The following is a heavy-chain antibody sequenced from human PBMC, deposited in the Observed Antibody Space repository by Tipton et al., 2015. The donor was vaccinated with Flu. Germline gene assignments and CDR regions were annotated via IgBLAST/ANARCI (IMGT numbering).Heavy chain of an antibody. Sequence: QLVQSGSEVKKAGESLKISCKGSGYSYSIYWIAWVRQLPGKGLEWMGNIYPGDSDTVYSPSSQGQVTISLDQSIRTAYLQWSSLMASDTGIYYCARQRRSDNYHNALDSWGQGTLVTVSS. J-gene: IGHJ4*02. CDR2: IYPGDSDT. CDR1: GYSYSIYW. V-gene: IGHV5-51*01. CDR3: ARQRRSDNYHNALDS. D-gene: IGHD3-10*01.